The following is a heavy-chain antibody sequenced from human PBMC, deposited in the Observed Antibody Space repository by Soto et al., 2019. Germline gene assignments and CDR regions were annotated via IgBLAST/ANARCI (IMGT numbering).Heavy chain of an antibody. Sequence: QLQLQESGPGLVKPSETLSLTCTVSGGSISSSSYYWGWIRQPPGKGLEWIGSIYYSGSTYYNPSLKSRVTIPVDTAKNQFPLKLSSVTAADSAVYYCARQGGRLQDFDYWGQGTLVTVSS. V-gene: IGHV4-39*01. CDR3: ARQGGRLQDFDY. CDR2: IYYSGST. J-gene: IGHJ4*02. D-gene: IGHD4-4*01. CDR1: GGSISSSSYY.